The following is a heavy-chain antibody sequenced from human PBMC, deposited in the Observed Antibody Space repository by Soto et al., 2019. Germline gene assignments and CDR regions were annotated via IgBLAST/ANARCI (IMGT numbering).Heavy chain of an antibody. CDR3: ARDAGRYYDSSGYGQFDP. CDR1: GGTFSSYA. D-gene: IGHD3-22*01. V-gene: IGHV1-69*13. CDR2: IIPIFGTA. J-gene: IGHJ5*02. Sequence: SVKVSCKASGGTFSSYAISWVRQAPGQGLEWMGGIIPIFGTANYAQKFQGRVTITADESTSTAYMELSSLRSEDTAVYYCARDAGRYYDSSGYGQFDPWGQGTLVTVSS.